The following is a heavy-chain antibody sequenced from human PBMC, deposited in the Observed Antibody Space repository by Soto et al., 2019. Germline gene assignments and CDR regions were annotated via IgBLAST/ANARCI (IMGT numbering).Heavy chain of an antibody. CDR2: ISPNGNNA. V-gene: IGHV3-30-3*01. CDR3: VRGPSHGAFDI. Sequence: QVQLVESGGDVVQPGRSLRLSCAASGSTFSSYDIHWVRQAPGKGLEWVAHISPNGNNAFYADSVKGRFTISRDNARNAVYLQVNSLRAEDTAVFHCVRGPSHGAFDIWGQGTLVPVSS. J-gene: IGHJ3*02. CDR1: GSTFSSYD.